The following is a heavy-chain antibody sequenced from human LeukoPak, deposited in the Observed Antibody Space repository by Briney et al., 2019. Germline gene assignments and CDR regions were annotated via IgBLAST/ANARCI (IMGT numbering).Heavy chain of an antibody. Sequence: SETLSLTCTVSGDSISIYYWSWIRQPPGKDWLGFGYIFYNGNTNNNPPLESRVTMSVDTSKNQFSLKLTSVTAADTAVYYCALSTKELDSFDYWGQGTLVTVSS. CDR1: GDSISIYY. D-gene: IGHD3-10*01. CDR2: IFYNGNT. CDR3: ALSTKELDSFDY. J-gene: IGHJ4*02. V-gene: IGHV4-59*01.